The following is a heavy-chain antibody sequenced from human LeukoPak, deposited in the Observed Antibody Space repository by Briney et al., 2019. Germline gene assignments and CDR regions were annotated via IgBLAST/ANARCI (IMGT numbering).Heavy chain of an antibody. D-gene: IGHD5-18*01. Sequence: GGSLRLSCAASGFTFSSYWMHWVRQAPGKGLEWVSSISSSSNYIYYADSVKGRFTISRDNAKNSLYLQMNSLGAEDTAVYYCAREGASYGFHYYYGMDVWGQGTTVTVSS. J-gene: IGHJ6*02. CDR1: GFTFSSYW. CDR3: AREGASYGFHYYYGMDV. V-gene: IGHV3-21*06. CDR2: ISSSSNYI.